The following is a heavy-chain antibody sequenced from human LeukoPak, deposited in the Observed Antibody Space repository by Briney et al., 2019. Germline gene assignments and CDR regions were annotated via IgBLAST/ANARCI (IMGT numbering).Heavy chain of an antibody. V-gene: IGHV4-38-2*02. D-gene: IGHD3-9*01. J-gene: IGHJ6*04. CDR2: IYHSGST. CDR3: ARELEYYDILTGLDV. Sequence: SETLSLTCTVSGYSISSGYYWGWIRQPPGKGLEWIGSIYHSGSTYYNPSLKSRVTISVDTSKSQFSLKLSSVTAADTAVYYCARELEYYDILTGLDVWGKGTTVTVSS. CDR1: GYSISSGYY.